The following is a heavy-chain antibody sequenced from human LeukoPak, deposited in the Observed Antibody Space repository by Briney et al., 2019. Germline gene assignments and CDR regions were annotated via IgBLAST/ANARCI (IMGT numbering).Heavy chain of an antibody. Sequence: PGGSLRLSCTASXXXXXNXXMSWXRQAXGXGLXXVASIKQDESEKYYVDSVKGRFTTSRDNAKSSLYLQMNALRGEDTAVYYCARLVGDVTTWDCWGQGTLVTVSS. V-gene: IGHV3-7*03. D-gene: IGHD1-26*01. J-gene: IGHJ4*02. CDR2: IKQDESEK. CDR3: ARLVGDVTTWDC. CDR1: XXXXXNXX.